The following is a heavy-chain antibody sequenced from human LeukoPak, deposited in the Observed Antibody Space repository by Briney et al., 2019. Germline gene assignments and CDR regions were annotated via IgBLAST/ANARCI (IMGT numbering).Heavy chain of an antibody. CDR1: GYSISSGYY. D-gene: IGHD6-19*01. Sequence: SETLSLTCTVSGYSISSGYYWGWIRQPPGKGLEWIGSIYHSGSTYYNPSLKSRVTISVDTSKNQFSLKLSSVTAADTAVYYCASAYSSGWYYFDYWGQGTLVTVSS. V-gene: IGHV4-38-2*02. J-gene: IGHJ4*02. CDR2: IYHSGST. CDR3: ASAYSSGWYYFDY.